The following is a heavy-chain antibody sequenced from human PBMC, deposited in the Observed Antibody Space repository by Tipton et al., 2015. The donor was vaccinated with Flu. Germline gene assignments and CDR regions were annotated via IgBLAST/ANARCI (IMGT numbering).Heavy chain of an antibody. CDR3: ARDLYFSSTSCYRVGYSFDI. CDR2: IYSGGST. V-gene: IGHV3-53*01. Sequence: SLRLSCAASGFTVSSNYMSWVRQAPGKGLEWVSVIYSGGSTYYADSVKGRFTISRDNSKNTLYLQMNSLRAEDTAVYYCARDLYFSSTSCYRVGYSFDILGQGTMVPVSS. D-gene: IGHD2-2*02. J-gene: IGHJ3*02. CDR1: GFTVSSNY.